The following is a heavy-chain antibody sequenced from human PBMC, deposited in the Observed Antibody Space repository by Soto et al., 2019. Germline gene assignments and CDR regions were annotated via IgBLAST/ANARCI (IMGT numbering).Heavy chain of an antibody. D-gene: IGHD2-15*01. V-gene: IGHV3-21*01. J-gene: IGHJ6*02. CDR3: ARDRGYDAHDYYYNAMDV. CDR1: GFTFRTYT. Sequence: GGSLRLSCVASGFTFRTYTMNWVRQAPGKGLEWVSGIRGFSPYTFYAESVKGRFTISRDNAKNSLYLQMNSLGVEDTAMYYCARDRGYDAHDYYYNAMDVWGQGTTVTVSS. CDR2: IRGFSPYT.